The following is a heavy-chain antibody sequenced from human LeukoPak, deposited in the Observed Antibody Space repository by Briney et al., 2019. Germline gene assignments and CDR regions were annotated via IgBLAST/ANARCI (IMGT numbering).Heavy chain of an antibody. CDR3: HPLAYTSN. V-gene: IGHV3-74*01. CDR1: GFTFSSRW. CDR2: VKTDGSS. Sequence: QAGGSLRLSCAVSGFTSGFTFSSRWMHWVRQAPGKGLEWVSVVKTDGSSNYADSVKGRFTVSRDNAKNTLYLQMNNLRVEDTALYFCHPLAYTSNWGPGTLVTVSS. J-gene: IGHJ4*02. D-gene: IGHD2-2*01.